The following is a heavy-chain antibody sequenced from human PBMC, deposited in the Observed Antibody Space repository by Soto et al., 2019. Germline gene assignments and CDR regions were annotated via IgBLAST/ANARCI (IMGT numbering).Heavy chain of an antibody. Sequence: QVQLVQSGAEVKKPGASVEVSCKASGYTFTSYYMHWVRQAPGQGLEWMGIINPSGGSTSYAQKFQGRVTMTRDTSTSTVYMELSSLRSEDTAVYYCARVRSSGYFDYWGQGTLVSVSS. V-gene: IGHV1-46*03. CDR3: ARVRSSGYFDY. CDR1: GYTFTSYY. J-gene: IGHJ4*02. D-gene: IGHD6-6*01. CDR2: INPSGGST.